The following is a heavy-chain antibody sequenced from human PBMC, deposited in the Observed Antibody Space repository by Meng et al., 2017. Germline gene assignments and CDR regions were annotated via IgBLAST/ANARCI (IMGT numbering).Heavy chain of an antibody. D-gene: IGHD1-1*01. V-gene: IGHV3-74*01. CDR3: LDEAPRSDY. CDR2: ISGDGSIT. Sequence: EVQLVGSGRGLVQPGGSLRLSCAASGFTFNNYWMHWVRQVPGKGLVWVSRISGDGSITNYADSVKGRFTISRDNAKNTLYLQMNSLRPEDTAVYYCLDEAPRSDYWGQGSLVTVSS. CDR1: GFTFNNYW. J-gene: IGHJ4*02.